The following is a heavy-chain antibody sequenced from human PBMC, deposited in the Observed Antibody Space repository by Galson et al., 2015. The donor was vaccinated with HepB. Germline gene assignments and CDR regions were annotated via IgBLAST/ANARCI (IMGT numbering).Heavy chain of an antibody. CDR1: GFTFSDYA. J-gene: IGHJ4*02. Sequence: SLRLSCAASGFTFSDYAMHWVRQAPGKGLEWMAVISYDGYNKYYSDSVKGRFTISRDNSKNTLYLQMDSLRAEDTAVYYCAKAPGYMSGDDLLFDHWGQGTLVTASS. CDR2: ISYDGYNK. V-gene: IGHV3-30*18. CDR3: AKAPGYMSGDDLLFDH. D-gene: IGHD5-12*01.